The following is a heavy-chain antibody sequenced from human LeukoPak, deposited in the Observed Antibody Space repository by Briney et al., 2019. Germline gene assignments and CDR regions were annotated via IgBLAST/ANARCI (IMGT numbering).Heavy chain of an antibody. J-gene: IGHJ4*02. CDR1: GFTFSSYE. V-gene: IGHV3-23*01. D-gene: IGHD2-15*01. CDR3: AKRRRVVVAATGGYYFDY. CDR2: ISGSGGST. Sequence: GGSLRLSCAASGFTFSSYEMNWVRQAPGKGLEWVSAISGSGGSTYYADSVKGRFTISRDNSKNTLYLQMNSLRAEDTAVYYCAKRRRVVVAATGGYYFDYWGQGTLVTVSS.